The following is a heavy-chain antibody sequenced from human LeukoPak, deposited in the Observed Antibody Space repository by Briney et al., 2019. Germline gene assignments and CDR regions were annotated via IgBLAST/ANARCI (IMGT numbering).Heavy chain of an antibody. Sequence: PSETLSLTCTVSGGSISSYYWSWIRQSPGKGLEWIGYIYDSGSTKYNPSLKSRVTISVDTSKKQVPLKVSSVTAADTAVYYCARADDYGSGSYVYMDVWGKGTTVTVSS. V-gene: IGHV4-59*01. CDR1: GGSISSYY. J-gene: IGHJ6*03. CDR3: ARADDYGSGSYVYMDV. D-gene: IGHD3-10*01. CDR2: IYDSGST.